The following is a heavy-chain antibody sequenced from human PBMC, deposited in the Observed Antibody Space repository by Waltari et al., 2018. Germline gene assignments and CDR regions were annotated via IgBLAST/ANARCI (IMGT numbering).Heavy chain of an antibody. J-gene: IGHJ4*02. CDR3: ARVMSGYCSSTSCPYYFDY. CDR1: GYTFTSYY. D-gene: IGHD2-2*01. Sequence: QVQLVQSGAEVKKPGASVKVSCKASGYTFTSYYMHWVRQAPGPGLEWMGIINPSGGSTSYAQKFQGRVTMTRDTSTSTVYMELSSLRSEDTAVYYCARVMSGYCSSTSCPYYFDYWGQGTLVTVSS. CDR2: INPSGGST. V-gene: IGHV1-46*01.